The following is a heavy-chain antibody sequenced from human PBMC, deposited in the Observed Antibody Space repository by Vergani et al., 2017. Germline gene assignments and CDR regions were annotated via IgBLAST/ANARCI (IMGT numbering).Heavy chain of an antibody. CDR1: GYTFTSYG. CDR3: ARVECSSTSCYRGGLDY. Sequence: QVQLVQSGAEVKKPGASVKVSCKASGYTFTSYGISWVRQAPGQGLEWMGWISAYNGNTNYAQKLQGRVTMTTDTSTSTAYMERRSLRSDDTAVYYCARVECSSTSCYRGGLDYWGQGTLVTVSS. V-gene: IGHV1-18*01. CDR2: ISAYNGNT. D-gene: IGHD2-2*01. J-gene: IGHJ4*02.